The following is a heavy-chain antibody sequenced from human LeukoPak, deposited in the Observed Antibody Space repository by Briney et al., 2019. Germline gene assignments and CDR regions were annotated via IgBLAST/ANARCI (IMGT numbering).Heavy chain of an antibody. CDR2: INPNSGGT. CDR1: GYTFTGYY. V-gene: IGHV1-2*04. Sequence: WASVRVSCKASGYTFTGYYKHWVRQAPGQGLEWMGWINPNSGGTNYAQKFQGWVTMTRDTSISTAYMELSRLRSDDTAVYYCARGTRLRFLEWSGAFDIWGQGTMVTVSS. J-gene: IGHJ3*02. D-gene: IGHD3-3*01. CDR3: ARGTRLRFLEWSGAFDI.